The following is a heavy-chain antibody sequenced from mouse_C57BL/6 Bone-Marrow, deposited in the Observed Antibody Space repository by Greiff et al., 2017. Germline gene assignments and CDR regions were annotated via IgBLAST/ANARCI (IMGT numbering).Heavy chain of an antibody. CDR1: GFTFSDYG. Sequence: EVQWVESGGGLVKPGGSLKLSCAASGFTFSDYGMHWVRQAPEKGLEWVAYISSGSSTIYYADTVKGRFTISRDNAKNTLFLQMTSLRSEDTAMYYCARKAYYSNYCFAYWGQGTLVTVSA. CDR2: ISSGSSTI. D-gene: IGHD2-5*01. V-gene: IGHV5-17*01. CDR3: ARKAYYSNYCFAY. J-gene: IGHJ3*01.